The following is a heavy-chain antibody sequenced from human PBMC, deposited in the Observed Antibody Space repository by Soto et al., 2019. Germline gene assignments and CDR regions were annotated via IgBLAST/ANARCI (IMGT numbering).Heavy chain of an antibody. V-gene: IGHV3-11*01. CDR3: ARGASRTWARYNWFDS. CDR2: ISGTNDAV. D-gene: IGHD6-13*01. Sequence: GGSLRLSCAASGFTFSDSYMSWIRQAPGRGLEWISYISGTNDAVHYAGSVKGRFTTSRDNAKNLVYLQMNILKIEDTAFYYCARGASRTWARYNWFDSWGQGILVTVSS. J-gene: IGHJ5*01. CDR1: GFTFSDSY.